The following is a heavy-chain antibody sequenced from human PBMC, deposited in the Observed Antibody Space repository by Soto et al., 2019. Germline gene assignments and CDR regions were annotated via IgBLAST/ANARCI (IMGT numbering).Heavy chain of an antibody. D-gene: IGHD3-9*01. CDR3: AKVPLALRYFDY. J-gene: IGHJ4*02. CDR1: GFTFSNYA. Sequence: QVQLVDSGGDMVQPGMSLRLSCAASGFTFSNYAMYWVRQAPGKGLEWVAVISPDGNSKYYADSVKGRFTISRDNSKNTLYLQMNSLRTEDTAVYYCAKVPLALRYFDYWGQGTLVTVSS. CDR2: ISPDGNSK. V-gene: IGHV3-30*18.